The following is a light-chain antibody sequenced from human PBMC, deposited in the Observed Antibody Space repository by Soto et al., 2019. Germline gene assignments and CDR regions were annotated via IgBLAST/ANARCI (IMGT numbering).Light chain of an antibody. CDR1: QSVSSN. V-gene: IGKV3-15*01. J-gene: IGKJ1*01. CDR2: GAS. Sequence: EKVMTQSPAPLSVSPGERATLSCRASQSVSSNLAWYQQKPGQAPRLLIYGASTRATGIPARFSGSGSGTEFTLTITSLQSEDFGVYYCHQHNNWWTFGQGTKVDIK. CDR3: HQHNNWWT.